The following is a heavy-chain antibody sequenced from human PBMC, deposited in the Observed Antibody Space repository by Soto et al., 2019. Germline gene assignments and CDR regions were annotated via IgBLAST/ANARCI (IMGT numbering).Heavy chain of an antibody. V-gene: IGHV3-33*01. CDR1: GFTFSSYG. CDR2: IWYDGSNK. CDR3: ARVMSIAARRKYYYYGMDV. J-gene: IGHJ6*02. D-gene: IGHD6-6*01. Sequence: GGSLRLSCAASGFTFSSYGMHWVRQAPGKGLEWVAVIWYDGSNKYYADSVKGRFTISRDNSKNTLYLQMNSLRAEDTAVYYCARVMSIAARRKYYYYGMDVWGQGTTVTVSS.